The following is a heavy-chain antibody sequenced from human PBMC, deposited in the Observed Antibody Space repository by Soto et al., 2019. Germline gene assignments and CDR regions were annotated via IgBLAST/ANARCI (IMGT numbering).Heavy chain of an antibody. CDR1: GFTFSSYS. V-gene: IGHV3-74*01. Sequence: GGSLRLSCAASGFTFSSYSMNWVRQAPGKGLVWVSRINSDGSSTSYADSVKGRFTISRDNAKNTLYLQMNSLRAEDTAVYYCARDTISDIYSNYAEYFQHWGQGTLVTVSS. D-gene: IGHD4-4*01. CDR3: ARDTISDIYSNYAEYFQH. J-gene: IGHJ1*01. CDR2: INSDGSST.